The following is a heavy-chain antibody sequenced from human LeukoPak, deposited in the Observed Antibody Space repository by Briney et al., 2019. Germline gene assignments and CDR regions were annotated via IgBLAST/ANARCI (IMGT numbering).Heavy chain of an antibody. CDR2: IRYDGSNK. CDR3: AKAPDLGATGGGY. J-gene: IGHJ4*02. CDR1: GFTFSSYG. Sequence: GGSLRLSCAASGFTFSSYGMHWVRQAPGKGLEWVAFIRYDGSNKYYADSVKGRFTISRDNSKNTLYLQMNSLRAEDTAVYYCAKAPDLGATGGGYWGQGTLVTVSS. V-gene: IGHV3-30*02. D-gene: IGHD1-26*01.